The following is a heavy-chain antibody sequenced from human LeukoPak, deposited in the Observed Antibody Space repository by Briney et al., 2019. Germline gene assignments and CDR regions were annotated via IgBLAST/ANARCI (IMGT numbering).Heavy chain of an antibody. CDR3: ARVSFRNWFDP. V-gene: IGHV4-4*02. Sequence: SETLSLTCAVSGGSIKSNNWWSWVRQPPGKGLEWIGYIYYSGSTYYNPSLKSRVTISVDTSKNQFSLKLSSVTAADTAVYYCARVSFRNWFDPWGQGTLVTVSS. CDR1: GGSIKSNNW. J-gene: IGHJ5*02. CDR2: IYYSGST.